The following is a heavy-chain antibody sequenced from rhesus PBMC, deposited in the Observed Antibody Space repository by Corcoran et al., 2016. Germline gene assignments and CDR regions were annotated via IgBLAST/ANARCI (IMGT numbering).Heavy chain of an antibody. D-gene: IGHD3-28*01. Sequence: QVQLQESGPGLVKPSETPSLTCAVSGGSISGGYYWGWIRQPPGKGLEWIGNIYGNSASTYYIPSLKSRVTISKDTSKNQFSLKLSSVTAADTAVYYCARVTLKYYYGSGYFLYYFDYWGQGVLVTVSS. CDR3: ARVTLKYYYGSGYFLYYFDY. J-gene: IGHJ4*01. CDR2: IYGNSAST. V-gene: IGHV4S7*01. CDR1: GGSISGGYY.